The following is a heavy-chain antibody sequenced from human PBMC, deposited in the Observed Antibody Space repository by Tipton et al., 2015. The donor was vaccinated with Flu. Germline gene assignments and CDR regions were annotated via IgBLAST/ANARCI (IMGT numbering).Heavy chain of an antibody. Sequence: TLSLTCTISGGSISNYYWSWIRQSPERGLEWIGFAHYSGSTNYNHSLKRRVALSLDTSKQQCPLNLKSVTAADTVVYYCAGPDWDLQLDSWGQGALVIVS. CDR3: AGPDWDLQLDS. J-gene: IGHJ4*02. V-gene: IGHV4-59*08. CDR2: AHYSGST. CDR1: GGSISNYY. D-gene: IGHD1-26*01.